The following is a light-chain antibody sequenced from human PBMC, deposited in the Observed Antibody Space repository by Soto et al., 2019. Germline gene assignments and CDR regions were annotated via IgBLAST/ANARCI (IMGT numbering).Light chain of an antibody. J-gene: IGKJ4*01. CDR3: QHRRSWPLT. V-gene: IGKV3-11*01. Sequence: EIVLTQSPATLSLSPGGRATLSCRASQSVSSYLAWYQQKPGQAPRLLIYDASNRATGIPARFSGSGSGTDFTLTISSLEPEDFALYYCQHRRSWPLTFGGGTKVEIK. CDR2: DAS. CDR1: QSVSSY.